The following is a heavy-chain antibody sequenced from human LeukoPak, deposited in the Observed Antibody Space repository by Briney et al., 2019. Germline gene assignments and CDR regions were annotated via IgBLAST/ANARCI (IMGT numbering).Heavy chain of an antibody. CDR1: GGTFSSYA. CDR3: ARGLHYDILTGYHMREFDY. CDR2: IIPIFGTA. J-gene: IGHJ4*02. D-gene: IGHD3-9*01. V-gene: IGHV1-69*05. Sequence: ASVKVSCKASGGTFSSYAISWARQAPGQGLEWMGGIIPIFGTANYAQKFQGRVTITTDTSTSTAYMELRSLRSDDTAVYYCARGLHYDILTGYHMREFDYWGQGTLVTVSS.